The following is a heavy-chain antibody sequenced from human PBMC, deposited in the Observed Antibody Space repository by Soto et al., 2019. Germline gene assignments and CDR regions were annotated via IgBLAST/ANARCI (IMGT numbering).Heavy chain of an antibody. V-gene: IGHV4-39*01. D-gene: IGHD6-19*01. CDR2: IYYSGST. CDR3: AAGGLYSSGSADAFEI. Sequence: PSETLSLTCTVSGGSISSSSYYWGWIRQPPGKGLEWIGSIYYSGSTYYNPSLKSRVTISVDTSKNQFSLKLSSVTAADTAVYYCAAGGLYSSGSADAFEIWGQGTMVTVSS. J-gene: IGHJ3*02. CDR1: GGSISSSSYY.